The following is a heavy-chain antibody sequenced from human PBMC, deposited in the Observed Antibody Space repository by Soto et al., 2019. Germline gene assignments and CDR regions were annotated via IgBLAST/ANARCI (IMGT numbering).Heavy chain of an antibody. CDR2: INHSGST. J-gene: IGHJ6*02. D-gene: IGHD3-10*01. CDR3: ARVSGIYYYGMDV. V-gene: IGHV4-34*01. Sequence: QVQLQQWGAGLLKPSETLSLTCAAYGGSFSGYYWSWIRQPPGKGLEWIGEINHSGSTNYNPSLKSRVTISVDTSKNQVSLKLSSVTAADTAVYYCARVSGIYYYGMDVWGQGTTVTVSS. CDR1: GGSFSGYY.